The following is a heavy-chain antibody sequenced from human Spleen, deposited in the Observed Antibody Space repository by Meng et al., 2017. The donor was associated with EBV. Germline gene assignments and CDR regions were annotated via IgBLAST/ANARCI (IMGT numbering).Heavy chain of an antibody. CDR2: INQSGAT. CDR1: GGSFRGYY. D-gene: IGHD1-26*01. V-gene: IGHV4-34*01. CDR3: ARGALGRYYDY. Sequence: QAPLRQRGAGLLNASETLSLTCAVSGGSFRGYYWTWARQPPGKGLEWIGDINQSGATNYSPSLRSRVTISGDSTKNHFSLKVASVTAADTAIYYCARGALGRYYDYWGQGTLVTVSS. J-gene: IGHJ4*02.